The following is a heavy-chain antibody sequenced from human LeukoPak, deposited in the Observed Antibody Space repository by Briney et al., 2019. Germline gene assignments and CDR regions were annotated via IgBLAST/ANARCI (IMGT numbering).Heavy chain of an antibody. Sequence: XAXSXFTFSSYWMSWVRQAPGKGLEWVANIKQDGSEKYYADSMKGRFTISRDNAKNSVFMQMNSLRVEDTAIYYCAXXXXXXVXXXXYFFDNWGQGTLVSVSA. CDR2: IKQDGSEK. V-gene: IGHV3-7*01. J-gene: IGHJ4*02. CDR3: AXXXXXXVXXXXYFFDN. CDR1: XFTFSSYW.